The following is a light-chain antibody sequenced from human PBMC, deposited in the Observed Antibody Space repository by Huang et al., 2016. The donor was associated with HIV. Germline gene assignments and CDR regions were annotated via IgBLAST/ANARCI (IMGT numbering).Light chain of an antibody. V-gene: IGKV3-11*01. CDR1: QTVSRY. J-gene: IGKJ5*01. CDR2: DAS. Sequence: EIVLTQSPATLSLSAGERATLSCRASQTVSRYLAWYQQKPGQAPRLLFYDASKRATGIPGRFSGSGSGTDFTLTISSLEPEDVAVYYCQQRANWPPVTFGQGTRLEIK. CDR3: QQRANWPPVT.